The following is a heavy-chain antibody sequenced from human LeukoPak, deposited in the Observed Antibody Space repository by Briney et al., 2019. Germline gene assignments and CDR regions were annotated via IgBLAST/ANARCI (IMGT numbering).Heavy chain of an antibody. CDR2: ISGSDGST. D-gene: IGHD2/OR15-2a*01. CDR1: GFTFSSYA. Sequence: GGSLRLSCAASGFTFSSYAMSWVRQAPGKGLEWVSGISGSDGSTNYADSVKGGFTISRENSKNTLYLQMNSLRAEDTAVYYCAKDSAKKYDDYWGQGTLVTVSS. J-gene: IGHJ4*02. CDR3: AKDSAKKYDDY. V-gene: IGHV3-23*01.